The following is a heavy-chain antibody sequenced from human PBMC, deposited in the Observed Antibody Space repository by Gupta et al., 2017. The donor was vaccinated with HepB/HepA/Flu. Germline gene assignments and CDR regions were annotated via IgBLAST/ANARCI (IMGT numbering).Heavy chain of an antibody. CDR3: AKGLRTFDY. V-gene: IGHV3-23*01. Sequence: EVQLLESGGDLVQPGGSLRLSCAASGLTFTNYAMSWVRQAPGKGLEWVSAISGSGDNTYYADSVKGRLTITRENSKNTLYLQMNXLXAEDTAXYDCAKGLRTFDYWGQGTLVTVSS. CDR2: ISGSGDNT. CDR1: GLTFTNYA. J-gene: IGHJ4*02.